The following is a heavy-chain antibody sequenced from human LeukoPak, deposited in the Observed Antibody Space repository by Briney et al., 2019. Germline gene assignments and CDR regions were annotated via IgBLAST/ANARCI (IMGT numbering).Heavy chain of an antibody. CDR3: ARGVPGYSSGWDFDY. Sequence: PGGSLRLSCAASGFTVSSNYMNWVRQAPGKGLEWVSSISSSSSYIYYADSVKGRFTISRDNAKNSLYLQMNSLRAEDTAVYYCARGVPGYSSGWDFDYWGQGTLVTVSS. CDR2: ISSSSSYI. V-gene: IGHV3-21*01. D-gene: IGHD6-19*01. J-gene: IGHJ4*02. CDR1: GFTVSSNY.